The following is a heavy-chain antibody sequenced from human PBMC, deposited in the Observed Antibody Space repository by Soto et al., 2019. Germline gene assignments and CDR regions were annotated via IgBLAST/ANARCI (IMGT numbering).Heavy chain of an antibody. D-gene: IGHD3-10*01. CDR1: GFTFGAHA. CDR2: IRSKAYGGTT. CDR3: TSGVLNYYYGMDV. Sequence: GGSLRLSCTASGFTFGAHAMSWFRQAPGKGLEWVGFIRSKAYGGTTEYAASVKGRFTISRDDSKSIAYLQMNSLKTEDTAVYYCTSGVLNYYYGMDVWGQGTAVTVSS. V-gene: IGHV3-49*03. J-gene: IGHJ6*02.